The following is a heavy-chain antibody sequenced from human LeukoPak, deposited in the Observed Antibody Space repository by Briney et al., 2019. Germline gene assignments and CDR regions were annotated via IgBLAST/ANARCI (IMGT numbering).Heavy chain of an antibody. D-gene: IGHD3-9*01. CDR1: GGSISGYY. Sequence: SEALSLTCTLSGGSISGYYWSWIRQPPGKGLEWIGNIYDSGSSNYNPSLKSRVTISLDTSKNQFSLRLTSVTAADTAVYYCARGPNFYILSGYYCLFWGQGTLVTVSS. CDR2: IYDSGSS. V-gene: IGHV4-59*01. CDR3: ARGPNFYILSGYYCLF. J-gene: IGHJ4*02.